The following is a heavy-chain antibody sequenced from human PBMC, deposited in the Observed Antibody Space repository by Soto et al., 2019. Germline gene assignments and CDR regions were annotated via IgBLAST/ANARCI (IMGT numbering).Heavy chain of an antibody. CDR2: VYYTGSS. J-gene: IGHJ4*02. V-gene: IGHV4-61*08. D-gene: IGHD3-22*01. CDR3: AREMRVVAQLLFDY. Sequence: SETLSLTCTVSGAPVSSSGSYWSWVRQPPGKGLEWIGYVYYTGSSTYNPSLKSRVTISLDTSKNQYSLKLSSVTAADTAVYYCAREMRVVAQLLFDYWGQGTLVTVSS. CDR1: GAPVSSSGSY.